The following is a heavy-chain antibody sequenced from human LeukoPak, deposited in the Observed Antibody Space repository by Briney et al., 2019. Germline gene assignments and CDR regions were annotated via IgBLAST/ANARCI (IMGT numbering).Heavy chain of an antibody. Sequence: SVKVSCKASGGTFSSYAISWVRQAPGQGLEWMGRIIPIFGTANYAQKFQSRVTITTDESTSTAYMELSSLRSEDTAVYYCARDLLFSSSWYDYWGQGTLVTVSS. CDR3: ARDLLFSSSWYDY. CDR2: IIPIFGTA. D-gene: IGHD6-13*01. V-gene: IGHV1-69*05. J-gene: IGHJ4*02. CDR1: GGTFSSYA.